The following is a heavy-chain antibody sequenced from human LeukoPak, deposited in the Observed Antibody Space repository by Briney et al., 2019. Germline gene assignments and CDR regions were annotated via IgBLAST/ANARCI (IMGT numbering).Heavy chain of an antibody. Sequence: GGSLRLSCAASGFTFSTDAMSWVRQAPGKGLEWVSAISGSGTSINYADSVKGRFTISRDNSKNTLYLQMNSLRVEDTAVYYCAKALSRNYCIDVWGKGTTVTVSS. J-gene: IGHJ6*03. CDR3: AKALSRNYCIDV. CDR2: ISGSGTSI. CDR1: GFTFSTDA. V-gene: IGHV3-23*01.